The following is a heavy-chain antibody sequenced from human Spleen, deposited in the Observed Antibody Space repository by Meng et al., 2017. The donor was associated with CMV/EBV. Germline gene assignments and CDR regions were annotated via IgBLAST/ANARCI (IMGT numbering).Heavy chain of an antibody. D-gene: IGHD6-6*01. Sequence: GGSLRLSCAASGFTFSSYWMSWVRQAPGKGLEWVANIKQDGSEKYYVDSVKGRFTISRDNAKNSLYLQMNSLRAEDTAVYYCARDLGSSGPNGMDVWGQGTTVTVSS. J-gene: IGHJ6*02. V-gene: IGHV3-7*01. CDR1: GFTFSSYW. CDR3: ARDLGSSGPNGMDV. CDR2: IKQDGSEK.